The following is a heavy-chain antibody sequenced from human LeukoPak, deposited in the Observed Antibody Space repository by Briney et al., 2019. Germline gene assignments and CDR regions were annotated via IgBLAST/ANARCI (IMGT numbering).Heavy chain of an antibody. Sequence: ASVKVSCKASGYTFTGYYMHWVRQAPGQGLEWMGWINPNSGGTNYAQKFQGRVTMTRDTSTSTVYMELSSLRSEDTAVYYCARGGWIEQQLALLRLTPLGFDIWGQGTMVTVSS. D-gene: IGHD6-13*01. J-gene: IGHJ3*02. CDR2: INPNSGGT. CDR3: ARGGWIEQQLALLRLTPLGFDI. CDR1: GYTFTGYY. V-gene: IGHV1-2*02.